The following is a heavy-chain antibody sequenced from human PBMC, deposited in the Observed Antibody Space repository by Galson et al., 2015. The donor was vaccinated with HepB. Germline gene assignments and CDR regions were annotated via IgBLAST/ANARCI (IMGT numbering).Heavy chain of an antibody. J-gene: IGHJ4*02. CDR2: IGSYGDNS. CDR3: AKVGCGGGSCYSGTIYYFDD. Sequence: SLRLSCAASGFSFSSYALSWVRQAPGKGLEWVSLIGSYGDNSYYADSVKGRFTISRDNSKNTLYLHMSTLRAEDTAVYYCAKVGCGGGSCYSGTIYYFDDWGQGTLVTVSS. D-gene: IGHD2-15*01. CDR1: GFSFSSYA. V-gene: IGHV3-23*01.